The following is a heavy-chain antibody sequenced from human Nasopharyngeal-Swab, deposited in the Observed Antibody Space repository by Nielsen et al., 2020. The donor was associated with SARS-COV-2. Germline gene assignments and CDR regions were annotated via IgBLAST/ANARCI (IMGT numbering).Heavy chain of an antibody. CDR1: SGSFSGYY. Sequence: SETLSLTCAVYSGSFSGYYWSWVRQPPGKGLEWIGEIIHTGVTNYNPSLKSRVTMSIDASRSQFSLSLSSVTAADTAVYHCAKGRQRLPFDAFDIWGQGTVVTVSS. CDR2: IIHTGVT. V-gene: IGHV4-34*12. J-gene: IGHJ3*02. D-gene: IGHD6-25*01. CDR3: AKGRQRLPFDAFDI.